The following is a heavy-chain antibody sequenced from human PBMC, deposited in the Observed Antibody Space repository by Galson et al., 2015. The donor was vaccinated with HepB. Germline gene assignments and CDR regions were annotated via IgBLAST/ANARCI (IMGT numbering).Heavy chain of an antibody. CDR1: GFTFSDYV. CDR2: MGTSSTYT. D-gene: IGHD4-23*01. Sequence: SLRLSCAASGFTFSDYVMTWVRQAPGKGLEWVSDMGTSSTYTKYADSVKGRFTISRDNSENSLYLQMNSLRVEDTAVYYCARAGDGGCGLLDFWGRGTLVTDCS. V-gene: IGHV3-11*06. CDR3: ARAGDGGCGLLDF. J-gene: IGHJ4*02.